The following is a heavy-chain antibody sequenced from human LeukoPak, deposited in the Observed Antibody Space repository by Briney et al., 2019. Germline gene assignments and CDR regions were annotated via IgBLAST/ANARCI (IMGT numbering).Heavy chain of an antibody. CDR2: IYYSGST. CDR1: GGSISSSSYY. V-gene: IGHV4-39*02. Sequence: PSETLSLTCTVSGGSISSSSYYWGWIRQPPGKGLEWIGSIYYSGSTYYNPSLKSRVTISVDTPKNHFSLKLSSVTAADTAVYYCARGTMTTVTYYFDYWGQGTLVTVSS. CDR3: ARGTMTTVTYYFDY. D-gene: IGHD4-17*01. J-gene: IGHJ4*02.